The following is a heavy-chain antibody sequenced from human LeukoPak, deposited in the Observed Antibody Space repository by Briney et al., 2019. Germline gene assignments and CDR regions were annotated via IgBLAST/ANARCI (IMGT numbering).Heavy chain of an antibody. D-gene: IGHD2-2*01. CDR1: GFTFSSYS. Sequence: GSLRLSCAASGFTFSSYSMNWVRQAPGKGLEWVSSISSSGSYIYYADSVKGRFTISRDNAKNSLYLQMNSLRAEDTAVYYCARDTGYCSSTSCPGPDFDYWGQGTLVTVSS. CDR3: ARDTGYCSSTSCPGPDFDY. V-gene: IGHV3-21*01. CDR2: ISSSGSYI. J-gene: IGHJ4*02.